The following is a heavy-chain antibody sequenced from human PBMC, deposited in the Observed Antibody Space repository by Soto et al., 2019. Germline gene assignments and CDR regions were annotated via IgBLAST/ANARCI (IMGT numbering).Heavy chain of an antibody. CDR3: AREEGGSRSYWYFYL. CDR1: GGSFSGYY. V-gene: IGHV4-34*01. Sequence: QVQLQQWGAGLLKPSETLSLTCAVYGGSFSGYYWSWIRQPPGKGLEWIGEINHSGSTNYNPSLKSRVTISVDTSKNQFSMKLSSVTAADTAVYYCAREEGGSRSYWYFYLWCRGTLVTVSS. CDR2: INHSGST. J-gene: IGHJ2*01. D-gene: IGHD2-15*01.